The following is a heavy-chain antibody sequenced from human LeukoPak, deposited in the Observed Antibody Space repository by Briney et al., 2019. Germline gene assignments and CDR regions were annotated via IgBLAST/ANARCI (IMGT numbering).Heavy chain of an antibody. D-gene: IGHD3-10*01. V-gene: IGHV1-18*01. CDR1: GYTFTSYG. Sequence: GASLKVSCKASGYTFTSYGISWVRQAPGQRLEWMGWISAYNGNTNYAQKLQGRVTMTTDTSTSTAYMELRSLRSDDTAVYYCARGQLWLGEYYFDYWGQGTLVTVSS. CDR3: ARGQLWLGEYYFDY. J-gene: IGHJ4*02. CDR2: ISAYNGNT.